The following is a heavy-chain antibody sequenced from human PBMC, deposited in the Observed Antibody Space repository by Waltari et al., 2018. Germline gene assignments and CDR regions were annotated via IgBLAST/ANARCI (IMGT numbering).Heavy chain of an antibody. V-gene: IGHV3-21*01. D-gene: IGHD4-17*01. CDR3: ARRGDYHTKDFDY. Sequence: EVQLVESGGGLVKPGGSLRLSCAAYGFTCSSYSMNWVRRAPGKGLGWVSSMSSSSNYIYYADAVKGRFSISIDNAKNSLYLQMNSLRAEDTAVYYCARRGDYHTKDFDYWGQGTLVTVSS. CDR2: MSSSSNYI. CDR1: GFTCSSYS. J-gene: IGHJ4*02.